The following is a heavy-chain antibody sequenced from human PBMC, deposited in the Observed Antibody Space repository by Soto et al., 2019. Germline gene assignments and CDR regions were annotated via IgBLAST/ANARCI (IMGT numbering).Heavy chain of an antibody. Sequence: QVQLVQSGAEVKKPGSSVKVSCKASGGTFSSYTISWVRQAPGQGLEWVGRIIPILGIANYAQKFQGRVTITADKSTSTAYMELSSLRSEDTAVYYCARVEGSGSYNYWGQGTLVTVSS. CDR3: ARVEGSGSYNY. CDR2: IIPILGIA. V-gene: IGHV1-69*02. D-gene: IGHD3-10*01. CDR1: GGTFSSYT. J-gene: IGHJ4*02.